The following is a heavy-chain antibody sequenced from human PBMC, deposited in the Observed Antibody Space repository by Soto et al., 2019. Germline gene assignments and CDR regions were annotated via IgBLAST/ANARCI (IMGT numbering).Heavy chain of an antibody. CDR3: ARGLGATSHYYHYGMDV. Sequence: QVQLVQSGAEVKKPGASVKVSCKASGYTFTSYYMHWVRQAPGQGLEWMGIINPSGGSTSSAQKFQGRVTMTRDTSTSTVYVELSSLRSENTAVYYCARGLGATSHYYHYGMDVWGQGTTVTVSS. J-gene: IGHJ6*02. D-gene: IGHD1-26*01. V-gene: IGHV1-46*01. CDR2: INPSGGST. CDR1: GYTFTSYY.